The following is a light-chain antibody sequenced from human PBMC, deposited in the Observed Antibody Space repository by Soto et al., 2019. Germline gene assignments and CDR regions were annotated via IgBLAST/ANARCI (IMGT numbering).Light chain of an antibody. CDR3: QQRNNWPIT. V-gene: IGKV3D-20*02. Sequence: EIVLTQSPATLSLSPGERATLSCGASQSVSSSYLAWYQQKPGPAPRLLIYDASSRATGTPDRFSGSGSGTDFTLTISRLEPEDFAVYYCQQRNNWPITFGQGTRLEIK. J-gene: IGKJ5*01. CDR1: QSVSSSY. CDR2: DAS.